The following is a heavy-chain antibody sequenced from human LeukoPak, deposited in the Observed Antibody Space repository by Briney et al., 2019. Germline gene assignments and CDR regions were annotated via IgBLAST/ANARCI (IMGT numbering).Heavy chain of an antibody. Sequence: SETLSLTCTVSGGSISSYYWSWIRQPAGKGLEWIGRIYTSGSTNYNPSLKSRVTMSVDTSKNQFSLKLSSVTVADTAVYYCARGLDYYDSSGHDYWGQGTLVTVSS. CDR1: GGSISSYY. CDR2: IYTSGST. CDR3: ARGLDYYDSSGHDY. J-gene: IGHJ4*02. D-gene: IGHD3-22*01. V-gene: IGHV4-4*07.